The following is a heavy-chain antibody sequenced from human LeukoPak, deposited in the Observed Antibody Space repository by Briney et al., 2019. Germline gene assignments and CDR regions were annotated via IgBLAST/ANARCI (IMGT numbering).Heavy chain of an antibody. Sequence: LAGGSLRLSCAASGFTFSSYWMSWVRQAPGKGLEWVANIKQDGSEKYYVDSVKGRFTISRDNAKNSLYLQMNGLRAEDTAVYYCAREGDGDSLDYWGQGTLVTVSS. CDR1: GFTFSSYW. V-gene: IGHV3-7*01. D-gene: IGHD4-17*01. J-gene: IGHJ4*02. CDR2: IKQDGSEK. CDR3: AREGDGDSLDY.